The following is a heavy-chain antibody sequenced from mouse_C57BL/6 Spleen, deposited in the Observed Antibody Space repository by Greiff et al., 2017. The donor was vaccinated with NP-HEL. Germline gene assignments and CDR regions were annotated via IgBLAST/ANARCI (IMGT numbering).Heavy chain of an antibody. CDR1: GYTFTSYW. CDR3: ARRDWAYYAMDY. J-gene: IGHJ4*01. Sequence: QVQLQQPGAELVRPGSSVKLSCKASGYTFTSYWMHWVKQRPIQGLEWIGNIYPSDSETHYNQKFKNKATLTVDKSSSAAYMQLSSQTSEDSAVYYCARRDWAYYAMDYWGQGTSVTVSS. V-gene: IGHV1-52*01. CDR2: IYPSDSET. D-gene: IGHD4-1*01.